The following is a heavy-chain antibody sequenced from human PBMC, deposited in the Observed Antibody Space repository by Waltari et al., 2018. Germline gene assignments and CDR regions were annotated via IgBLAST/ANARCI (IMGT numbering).Heavy chain of an antibody. CDR2: INHSGST. D-gene: IGHD5-12*01. CDR1: GGSFSGYY. V-gene: IGHV4-34*01. CDR3: ARLGYSGYDYDY. J-gene: IGHJ4*02. Sequence: QVQLQQWGAGLLKPSETLSLTCAVYGGSFSGYYWSWIRQPPGKGLEWIGEINHSGSTNYSPSLKSRVTISVDTSKNQFSLKLSSVTAADTAVYYCARLGYSGYDYDYWGQGTLVTVSS.